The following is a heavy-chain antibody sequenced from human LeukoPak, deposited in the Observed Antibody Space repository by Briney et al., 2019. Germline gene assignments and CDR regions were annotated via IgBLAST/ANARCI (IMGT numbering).Heavy chain of an antibody. CDR2: INHSGST. V-gene: IGHV4-34*01. CDR3: ASGAGYCSSTSCRDWFDL. D-gene: IGHD2-2*01. J-gene: IGHJ5*02. CDR1: GGSFSGYY. Sequence: SETLSLTCAVYGGSFSGYYWSWIRQPPGKGLEWIGEINHSGSTNYNPSLKSRVTISVDTSKNQFSLKLSSVTAADTAVYYCASGAGYCSSTSCRDWFDLWGQGTLVTVSS.